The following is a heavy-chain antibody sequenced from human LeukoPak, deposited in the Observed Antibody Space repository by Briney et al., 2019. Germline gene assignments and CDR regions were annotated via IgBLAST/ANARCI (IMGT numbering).Heavy chain of an antibody. CDR1: GFTVSSNY. J-gene: IGHJ6*03. Sequence: GGSLRLSCAASGFTVSSNYMSWVRQAPGKGLEWVSVIYSGGSTYYADPVKGRFTISRDNSKNTLYLQMNSLRAEDTAVYYCARAYSSSWYYYYYYMDVWGKGTTVTVSS. D-gene: IGHD6-13*01. CDR2: IYSGGST. V-gene: IGHV3-53*01. CDR3: ARAYSSSWYYYYYYMDV.